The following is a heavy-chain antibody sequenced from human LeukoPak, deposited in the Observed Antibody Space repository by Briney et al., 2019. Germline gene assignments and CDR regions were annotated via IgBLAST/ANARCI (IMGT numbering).Heavy chain of an antibody. D-gene: IGHD3-10*01. CDR3: AKTPRDNSGY. J-gene: IGHJ4*02. CDR2: ISSSGSTI. V-gene: IGHV3-48*03. Sequence: TGGSLRLSCAASGFTFSSYEMNWVRQAPGKGLEWVSYISSSGSTIYYADSVKGRFTISRDNSKNTLYLQMNSLRAEDTAVYYCAKTPRDNSGYWGQGTLVTVSS. CDR1: GFTFSSYE.